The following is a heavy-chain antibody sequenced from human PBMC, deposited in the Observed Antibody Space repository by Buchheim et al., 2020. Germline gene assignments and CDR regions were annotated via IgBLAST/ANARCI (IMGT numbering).Heavy chain of an antibody. CDR1: GNNFITYW. Sequence: VQLVQSGAEVKKPGESLKISCKGSGNNFITYWIGWVRQMPGKGLEWMGIIYLRDSETKYSPSFQGQVIISADKSINTAYLQWAGLKAPDSAMYYCAGAVNGNYFWGDWGQGTL. CDR3: AGAVNGNYFWGD. D-gene: IGHD3-3*01. J-gene: IGHJ4*02. CDR2: IYLRDSET. V-gene: IGHV5-51*01.